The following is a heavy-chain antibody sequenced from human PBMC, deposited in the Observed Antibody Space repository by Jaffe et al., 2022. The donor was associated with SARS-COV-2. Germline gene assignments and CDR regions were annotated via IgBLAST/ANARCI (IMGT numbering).Heavy chain of an antibody. CDR1: GFTFSSYS. CDR2: ISSSSSYI. J-gene: IGHJ6*02. CDR3: AREGGWFGELPHYYGMDV. V-gene: IGHV3-21*01. D-gene: IGHD3-10*01. Sequence: EVQLVESGGGLVKPGGSLRLSCAASGFTFSSYSMNWVRQAPGKGLEWVSSISSSSSYIYYADSVKGRFTISRDNAKNSLYLQMNSLRAEDTAVYYCAREGGWFGELPHYYGMDVWGQGTTVTVSS.